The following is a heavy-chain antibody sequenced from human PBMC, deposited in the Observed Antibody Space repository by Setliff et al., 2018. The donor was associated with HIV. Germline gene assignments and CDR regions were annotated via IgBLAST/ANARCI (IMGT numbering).Heavy chain of an antibody. CDR3: ARDLTDYNGEVFDS. CDR2: VYTTGST. J-gene: IGHJ4*02. V-gene: IGHV4-61*09. CDR1: GGSVSSGSYY. Sequence: SETLSLTCSVSGGSVSSGSYYWSWIRQAAGKGLEWIGHVYTTGSTNYNPSLKSRVSISVDTPNNQFSLKVFSLTAADTAVYYCARDLTDYNGEVFDSWGRGTLVTVSS. D-gene: IGHD2-8*01.